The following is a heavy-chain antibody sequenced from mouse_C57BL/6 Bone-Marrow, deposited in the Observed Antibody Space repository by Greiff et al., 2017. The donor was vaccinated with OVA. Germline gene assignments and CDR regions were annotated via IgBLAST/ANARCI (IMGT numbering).Heavy chain of an antibody. Sequence: VQLQQSGAELARPGASVKLSCKASGYTFTSYGISWVKQRTGQGLEWIGEIYPRSGNTYYNEKFKGKAPLTADKSSSTAYMELRSLTSEDSAVYFCARSFITTVVATPYAMDYWGQGTSVTVSS. J-gene: IGHJ4*01. CDR2: IYPRSGNT. D-gene: IGHD1-1*01. CDR1: GYTFTSYG. V-gene: IGHV1-81*01. CDR3: ARSFITTVVATPYAMDY.